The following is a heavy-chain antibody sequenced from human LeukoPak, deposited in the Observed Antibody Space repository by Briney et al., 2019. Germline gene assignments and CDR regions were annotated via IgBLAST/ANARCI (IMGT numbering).Heavy chain of an antibody. V-gene: IGHV4-61*02. Sequence: PSETLSLTCTVSGGSISSGSYYWSWIRQPAGKGLEWIGRIYTSGSTNYNPSLKSRVTISVDTSKNQFSLKLSSVTAADTAVYYCARDEGGSYFDYWGQGTLVTASS. CDR3: ARDEGGSYFDY. J-gene: IGHJ4*02. D-gene: IGHD1-26*01. CDR2: IYTSGST. CDR1: GGSISSGSYY.